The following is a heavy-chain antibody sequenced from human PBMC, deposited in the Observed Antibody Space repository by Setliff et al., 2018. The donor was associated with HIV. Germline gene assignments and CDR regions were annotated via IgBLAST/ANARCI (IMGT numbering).Heavy chain of an antibody. CDR2: IYYSGST. J-gene: IGHJ4*02. Sequence: SETLSLTCTVSGGSISSHFWSWIRQPPGKGLEWIGRIYYSGSTNYNPSLKSRVTISVVTSKNQFSLKLSSVTAADTAVYYCARGTLYYDYVWGTPFPFDYWGQGTLVTVSS. CDR1: GGSISSHF. CDR3: ARGTLYYDYVWGTPFPFDY. V-gene: IGHV4-59*11. D-gene: IGHD3-16*01.